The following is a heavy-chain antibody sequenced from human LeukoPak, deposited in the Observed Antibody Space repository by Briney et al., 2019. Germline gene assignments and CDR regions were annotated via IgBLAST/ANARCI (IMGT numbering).Heavy chain of an antibody. CDR2: IYPGDSDT. D-gene: IGHD2-15*01. V-gene: IGHV5-51*01. CDR1: GYSFTSYW. Sequence: GESLKISCKGSGYSFTSYWIGWVRQMPGKVLEWMGIIYPGDSDTRYSPSFQGQVTISADKSISTAYLQWSSLKASDTAMYYCARRPYCSGGSCYYQRYYFDYWGQGTLVTVSS. J-gene: IGHJ4*02. CDR3: ARRPYCSGGSCYYQRYYFDY.